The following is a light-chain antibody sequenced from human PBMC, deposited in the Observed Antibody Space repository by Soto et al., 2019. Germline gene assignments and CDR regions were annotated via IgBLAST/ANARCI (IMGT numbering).Light chain of an antibody. CDR2: DAS. Sequence: DIQMTQSPSTLSASVGERVTITCRASQSVSNWLAWYQQKPGKAPNLLIYDASTLQSGVPSRFSGSGSGTDFTLTISCLQSEDFATYYCQQYYSYPRTFGQGTKVDI. CDR3: QQYYSYPRT. J-gene: IGKJ1*01. CDR1: QSVSNW. V-gene: IGKV1-5*01.